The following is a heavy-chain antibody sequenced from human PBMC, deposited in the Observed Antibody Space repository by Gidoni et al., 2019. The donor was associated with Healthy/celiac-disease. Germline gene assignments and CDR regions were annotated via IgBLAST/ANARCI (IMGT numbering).Heavy chain of an antibody. CDR1: GFTFSSYA. V-gene: IGHV3-30-3*01. D-gene: IGHD6-19*01. CDR3: ATARMEQWLVPIGDG. CDR2: ISYDGSNK. J-gene: IGHJ4*02. Sequence: QVQLVESGGGVVQPGRSLRLSCAASGFTFSSYAMHWVRQAPGKGLEWVAVISYDGSNKYYADSVKGRFTISRDNSKNTLYLQMNSLRAEDTAVYYCATARMEQWLVPIGDGWGQGTLVTVSS.